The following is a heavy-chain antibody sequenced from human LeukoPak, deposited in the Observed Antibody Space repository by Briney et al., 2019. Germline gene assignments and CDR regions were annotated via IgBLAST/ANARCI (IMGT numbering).Heavy chain of an antibody. Sequence: GGSLRLSCAVSGITLSNYGMSWVRQAPGKGLEWVSYISSSSSTIYYADSVKGRFTISRDNAKNSLYLQMNSLRAEDTAVYYCARGSIAAAGTTWFDPWGQGTLVTVSS. V-gene: IGHV3-48*04. CDR2: ISSSSSTI. J-gene: IGHJ5*02. D-gene: IGHD6-13*01. CDR3: ARGSIAAAGTTWFDP. CDR1: GITLSNYG.